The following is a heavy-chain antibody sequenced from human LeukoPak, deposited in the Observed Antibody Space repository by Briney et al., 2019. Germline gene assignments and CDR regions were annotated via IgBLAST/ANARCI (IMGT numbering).Heavy chain of an antibody. CDR1: GFTFSSYW. D-gene: IGHD3-10*01. V-gene: IGHV3-7*01. J-gene: IGHJ3*02. Sequence: GGSLRLSCAAPGFTFSSYWMSWVRQAPGKGLEWVANIKQDGSEKYYVDSVKGRFTISRDNAKNSLYLQMNSLRAEDTAVYYCARQLRGGAFDIWGRGTMVTVSS. CDR3: ARQLRGGAFDI. CDR2: IKQDGSEK.